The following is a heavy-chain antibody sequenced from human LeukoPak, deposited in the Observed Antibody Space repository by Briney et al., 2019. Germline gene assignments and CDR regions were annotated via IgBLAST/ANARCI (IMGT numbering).Heavy chain of an antibody. J-gene: IGHJ6*02. D-gene: IGHD2/OR15-2a*01. CDR2: IWYDGSIK. CDR1: GFLYSNHG. CDR3: ARDRPGGVINGMDV. Sequence: GGSLRLSCAAWGFLYSNHGVQGVRQAPGKGLEWVAVIWYDGSIKYYADSVKGRFSTSRDNSKNTVDLQMNSLRVEDTAVYYGARDRPGGVINGMDVWGQGTTVTVSS. V-gene: IGHV3-33*01.